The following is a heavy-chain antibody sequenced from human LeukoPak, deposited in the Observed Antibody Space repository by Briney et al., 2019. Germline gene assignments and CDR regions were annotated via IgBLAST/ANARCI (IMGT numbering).Heavy chain of an antibody. V-gene: IGHV4-59*01. D-gene: IGHD6-13*01. Sequence: SETLSLTCTVSGGSISNYYWSWIRQPPGKGLEWIGYIYYSGSTGYNPSLKSRVTMSVDTSKNQFSLKLRSVTAADTAFYYCATNPSINWYYFDYWGQGALVTVSS. CDR1: GGSISNYY. J-gene: IGHJ4*02. CDR3: ATNPSINWYYFDY. CDR2: IYYSGST.